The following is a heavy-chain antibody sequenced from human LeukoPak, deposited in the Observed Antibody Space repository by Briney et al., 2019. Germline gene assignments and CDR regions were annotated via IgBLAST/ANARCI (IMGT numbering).Heavy chain of an antibody. CDR2: IKQDGSEK. V-gene: IGHV3-7*01. Sequence: GGSLRLSCAASGFTFSSYWMSWVRQAPGKGLERVANIKQDGSEKYYVDSVKGRFTISRDNAKNSLYLQMNSLRAEDTAVYYCARDRAYYYDSSGYYYRTLGAFDIWGQGTMVTVSS. J-gene: IGHJ3*02. CDR1: GFTFSSYW. CDR3: ARDRAYYYDSSGYYYRTLGAFDI. D-gene: IGHD3-22*01.